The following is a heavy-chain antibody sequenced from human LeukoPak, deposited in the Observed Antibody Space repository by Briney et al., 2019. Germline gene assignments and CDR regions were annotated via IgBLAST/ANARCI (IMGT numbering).Heavy chain of an antibody. CDR3: ARGVAAAGTDWFDP. V-gene: IGHV4-4*02. D-gene: IGHD6-13*01. Sequence: PSGTLSLTCAVSGGSISSSNWWSWGRQPPGKGLGGIGEIYHSGSTNYNPSLKSRVTISVDKSKNQFSLKLSSVTAAATAVYYCARGVAAAGTDWFDPWGQGTLVTVSS. J-gene: IGHJ5*02. CDR1: GGSISSSNW. CDR2: IYHSGST.